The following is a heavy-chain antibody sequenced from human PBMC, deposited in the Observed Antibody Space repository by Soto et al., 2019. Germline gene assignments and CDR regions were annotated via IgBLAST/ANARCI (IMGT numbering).Heavy chain of an antibody. V-gene: IGHV3-30*03. CDR2: ISNDGTKK. Sequence: GGSLRLSCAASRFSFSSYGIHWVRQAPGKGLEWVAVISNDGTKKHYADSVKGRFTISRDNSKKTLYLQMNSLRTEDPAIYYCPLKIAPRAFYYDPRDCWGQATTVNVSS. CDR3: PLKIAPRAFYYDPRDC. J-gene: IGHJ6*02. CDR1: RFSFSSYG. D-gene: IGHD3-22*01.